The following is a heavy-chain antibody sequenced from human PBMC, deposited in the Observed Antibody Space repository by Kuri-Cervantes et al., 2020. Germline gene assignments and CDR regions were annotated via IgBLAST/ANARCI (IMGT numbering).Heavy chain of an antibody. V-gene: IGHV1-46*01. J-gene: IGHJ6*03. D-gene: IGHD3-3*01. Sequence: ASVKVSCKASGYTFTSYYMHWVRQAPGQGLEWMGIINPSGGGTSYAQKFQGRVTITADKSTSTAYMELSSLRSEDTAVYYCARGRDLESNEFLEWLSSYYYMDVWGKGTTVTVSS. CDR3: ARGRDLESNEFLEWLSSYYYMDV. CDR1: GYTFTSYY. CDR2: INPSGGGT.